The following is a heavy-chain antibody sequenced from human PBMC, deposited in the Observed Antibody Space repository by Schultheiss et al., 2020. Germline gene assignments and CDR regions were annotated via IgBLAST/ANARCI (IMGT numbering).Heavy chain of an antibody. Sequence: GGSLRLSCAASGFTFSDYYMNWVRQAPGKGLEWVSSISSSSTIYYADSVKGRFTISRDNAKNSLYLQMNSLRAEDTAVFYCAREWSMVTGLSYWGQGTLVTVA. D-gene: IGHD2-8*01. CDR3: AREWSMVTGLSY. J-gene: IGHJ4*02. CDR2: ISSSSTI. CDR1: GFTFSDYY. V-gene: IGHV3-69-1*01.